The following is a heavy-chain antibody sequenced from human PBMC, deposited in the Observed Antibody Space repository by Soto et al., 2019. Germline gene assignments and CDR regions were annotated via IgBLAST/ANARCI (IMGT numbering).Heavy chain of an antibody. D-gene: IGHD2-15*01. CDR3: AKPASFYCSGGSCYYFAY. CDR2: VSHDGRNT. V-gene: IGHV3-30*18. Sequence: GGSLRLSCAASGFTFSDYAMHWVRQAPGKGLEWVAVVSHDGRNTHYADSVKGRFTISRDNSKNTLYLQMNSLRAEDTAVYYCAKPASFYCSGGSCYYFAYWGQGTLVPVSS. CDR1: GFTFSDYA. J-gene: IGHJ4*02.